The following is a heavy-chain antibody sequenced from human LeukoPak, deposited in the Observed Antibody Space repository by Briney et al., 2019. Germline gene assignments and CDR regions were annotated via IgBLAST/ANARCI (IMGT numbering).Heavy chain of an antibody. CDR3: ARGRRYSYGAGYYYYYYMDV. V-gene: IGHV4-34*01. D-gene: IGHD5-18*01. CDR1: GGSFSGYY. Sequence: SETLSLTCAGNGGSFSGYYWSWIRQPPGKGREWIGEINHSGSTNYNPSLKSRVTISVDTSKNQFSLKLSSVTAADTAVYYCARGRRYSYGAGYYYYYYMDVWGKGTTVTVSS. J-gene: IGHJ6*03. CDR2: INHSGST.